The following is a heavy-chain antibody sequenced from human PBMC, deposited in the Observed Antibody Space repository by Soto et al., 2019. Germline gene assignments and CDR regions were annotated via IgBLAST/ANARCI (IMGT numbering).Heavy chain of an antibody. Sequence: QVQVVESGGGVVQPGRSLRLSCAASGFTFSSYAMHWVRQAPGKGLEWVALISYDGSNKYYADSVKGRFAISRDNSKKTLYLQMNSLRAEDTAVYYCARMGLLHGMDVWGQGTTVTVSS. J-gene: IGHJ6*02. CDR3: ARMGLLHGMDV. D-gene: IGHD2-15*01. V-gene: IGHV3-30*09. CDR1: GFTFSSYA. CDR2: ISYDGSNK.